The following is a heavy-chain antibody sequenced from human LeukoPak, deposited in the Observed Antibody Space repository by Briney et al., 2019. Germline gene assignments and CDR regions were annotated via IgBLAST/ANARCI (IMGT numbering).Heavy chain of an antibody. V-gene: IGHV1/OR15-3*02. CDR3: ATDLTGTTTGHY. D-gene: IGHD1-20*01. CDR1: GYTFTGYY. J-gene: IGHJ4*02. Sequence: ASVKVSCKASGYTFTGYYMHWVRQAPGQGLEWMGWINAGNGNTKYSQEFQGRVSMPEDTSTDTAYMELSSLRSEDTAVYYCATDLTGTTTGHYWGQGTLVIVSS. CDR2: INAGNGNT.